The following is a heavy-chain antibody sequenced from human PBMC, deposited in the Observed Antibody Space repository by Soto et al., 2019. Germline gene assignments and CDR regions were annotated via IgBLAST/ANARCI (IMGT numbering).Heavy chain of an antibody. Sequence: EVQLLESGGGLVQPGGSLRLSCAASGFTFSTYAMNWVRQAPGNGLEWVSDISGSGGSIHYADSVKGRFTISRDNSKTTLYLQMNSLRDEDTAVYHCVKGYWKGDVWGQGTTVTVSS. V-gene: IGHV3-23*01. CDR2: ISGSGGSI. D-gene: IGHD1-1*01. J-gene: IGHJ6*02. CDR3: VKGYWKGDV. CDR1: GFTFSTYA.